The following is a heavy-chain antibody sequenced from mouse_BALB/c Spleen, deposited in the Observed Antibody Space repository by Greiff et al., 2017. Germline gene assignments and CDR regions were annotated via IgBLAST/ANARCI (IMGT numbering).Heavy chain of an antibody. Sequence: VQLQQSGAELARPGASVKLSCKASGYTFTSYWMQWVKQRPGQGLEWIGAIYPGDGDTRYTQKFKGKATLTADKSSSTAYMQLSSLASEDSAVYYCARRGGYYFDYWGQGTTLTVS. CDR1: GYTFTSYW. V-gene: IGHV1-87*01. D-gene: IGHD1-1*02. CDR2: IYPGDGDT. J-gene: IGHJ2*01. CDR3: ARRGGYYFDY.